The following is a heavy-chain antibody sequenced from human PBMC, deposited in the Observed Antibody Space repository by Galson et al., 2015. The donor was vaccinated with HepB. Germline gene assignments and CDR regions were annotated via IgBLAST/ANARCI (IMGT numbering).Heavy chain of an antibody. CDR1: GFSFSSYA. V-gene: IGHV3-30*04. J-gene: IGHJ4*02. CDR2: ISHAGKKK. CDR3: ARDRRVEVVVAATLDY. D-gene: IGHD2-15*01. Sequence: SLRLSCAASGFSFSSYAIHWVRRAPGKGLEWVAVISHAGKKKYYADSVRGRFTISRDNSKNRIYIEMNRLSAEDTATYYCARDRRVEVVVAATLDYWGQGTLLTVSS.